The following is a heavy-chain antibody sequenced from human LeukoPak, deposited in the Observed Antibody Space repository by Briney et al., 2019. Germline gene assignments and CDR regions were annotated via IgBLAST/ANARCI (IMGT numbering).Heavy chain of an antibody. CDR1: GRPISSYY. V-gene: IGHV4-59*01. CDR3: ARVTGYRIEDYFDY. D-gene: IGHD6-13*01. J-gene: IGHJ4*02. CDR2: IYYSGST. Sequence: PSETLSLTCTVPGRPISSYYWSWIRQPPGKGLEWIGYIYYSGSTNYNPSLKSRVTISVETSKNEFSLKLRSVTAADTAVYYCARVTGYRIEDYFDYWGQGTLVTVSS.